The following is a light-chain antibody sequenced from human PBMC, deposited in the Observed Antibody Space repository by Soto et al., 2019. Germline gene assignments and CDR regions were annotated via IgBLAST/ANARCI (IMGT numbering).Light chain of an antibody. CDR1: QSISSW. CDR3: QQYNSDSPVT. J-gene: IGKJ2*01. CDR2: DAS. V-gene: IGKV1-5*01. Sequence: DIQMTQSPSTLSASVGDRVTITCRASQSISSWLAWYQQKPGKAPKLLIYDASSLESGVPSRFRGSGSGTAFTLTIGSLQADDFATYYCQQYNSDSPVTFGQGTKLEIK.